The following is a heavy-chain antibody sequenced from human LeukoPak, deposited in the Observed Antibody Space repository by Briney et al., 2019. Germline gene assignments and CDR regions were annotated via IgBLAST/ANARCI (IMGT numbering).Heavy chain of an antibody. CDR1: GGSISSGSYY. Sequence: SQTLSLTCTVSGGSISSGSYYWSWIRQPAGKGLEWIGRIYTSGSTNYNPSLKSRVTISVDTPKNQFSLKLSSVTAADTAVYYCARNDGGLVDYWGQGTLVTVSS. V-gene: IGHV4-61*02. CDR3: ARNDGGLVDY. J-gene: IGHJ4*02. D-gene: IGHD4-23*01. CDR2: IYTSGST.